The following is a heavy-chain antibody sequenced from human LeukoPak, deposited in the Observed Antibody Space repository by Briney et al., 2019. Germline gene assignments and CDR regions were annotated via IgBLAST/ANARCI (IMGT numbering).Heavy chain of an antibody. Sequence: PGGSLRLSCAASGFTFSNYWMSWVRQAPGKGLEWVANINQDGTEKYYVDSVKGRFTISRDNAKNSLYLQMNSLRAEDTAVYYCVLNYGSGSYYLPLWGQGTLVTVSS. J-gene: IGHJ4*02. CDR3: VLNYGSGSYYLPL. V-gene: IGHV3-7*01. CDR1: GFTFSNYW. D-gene: IGHD3-10*01. CDR2: INQDGTEK.